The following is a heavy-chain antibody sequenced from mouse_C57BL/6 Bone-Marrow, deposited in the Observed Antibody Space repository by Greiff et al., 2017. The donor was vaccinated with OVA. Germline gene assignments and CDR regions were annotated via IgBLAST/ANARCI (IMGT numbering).Heavy chain of an antibody. J-gene: IGHJ3*01. Sequence: VQLQQSGPELVKPGASVKISCKASGYTFTDYYMNWVKQSHGKSLEWIGDINPNNGGTSYNQKFKGKATLTVDKSSSTAYMELRSLTSEDSAVYYCARRDCGRGFAYWGQGTLVTVSA. CDR1: GYTFTDYY. CDR3: ARRDCGRGFAY. CDR2: INPNNGGT. V-gene: IGHV1-26*01. D-gene: IGHD3-3*01.